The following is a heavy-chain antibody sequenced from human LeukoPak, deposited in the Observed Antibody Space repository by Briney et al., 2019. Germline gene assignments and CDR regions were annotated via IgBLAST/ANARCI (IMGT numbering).Heavy chain of an antibody. V-gene: IGHV1-18*01. CDR1: AYTFTTYG. Sequence: ASVKVSCRSSAYTFTTYGITWVRQAPGQGLEWMGCINTYNGNTNYAQKLQGRVTMTTDTSTSTAYMELRSLRSDDTAMYYCARDRMDTGTYFDYWGQGTLVTVSS. CDR2: INTYNGNT. D-gene: IGHD5-18*01. J-gene: IGHJ4*02. CDR3: ARDRMDTGTYFDY.